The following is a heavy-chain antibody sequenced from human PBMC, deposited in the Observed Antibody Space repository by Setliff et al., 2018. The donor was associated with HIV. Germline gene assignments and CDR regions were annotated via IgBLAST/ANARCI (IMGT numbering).Heavy chain of an antibody. CDR2: INPSDLET. CDR1: GYKFTSYW. V-gene: IGHV5-51*01. J-gene: IGHJ5*02. CDR3: VRDQIGDVKVDGTWGT. D-gene: IGHD1-7*01. Sequence: PGESLKLSCKDSGYKFTSYWIGWVRQMPGKGLERMGFINPSDLETRYRPSFQGQVTMSVDKSISTAFLQWSSLAASDTAMYYCVRDQIGDVKVDGTWGTWGQGTLVTVSS.